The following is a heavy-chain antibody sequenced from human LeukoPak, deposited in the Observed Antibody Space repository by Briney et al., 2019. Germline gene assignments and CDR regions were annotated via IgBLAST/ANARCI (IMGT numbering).Heavy chain of an antibody. Sequence: SETLSLTCAVYGGSFSGYYWSWIRQPPGKGLEWIGEINHSGSTNYNPSLKSRVTISVDTSKNQFSLKLSSVIAADTAVYYCARGAKTMVRGVPKKYYFDYWGQGTLVTVSS. CDR1: GGSFSGYY. J-gene: IGHJ4*02. D-gene: IGHD3-10*01. CDR2: INHSGST. CDR3: ARGAKTMVRGVPKKYYFDY. V-gene: IGHV4-34*01.